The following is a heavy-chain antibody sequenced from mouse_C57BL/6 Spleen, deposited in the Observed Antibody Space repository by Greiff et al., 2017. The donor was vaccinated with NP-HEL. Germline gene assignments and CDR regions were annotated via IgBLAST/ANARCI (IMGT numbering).Heavy chain of an antibody. CDR3: ALTGTRYFDY. J-gene: IGHJ2*01. CDR1: GYTFTSYW. CDR2: IDPSDSYT. D-gene: IGHD4-1*01. V-gene: IGHV1-69*01. Sequence: QVQLQQPGAELVMPGASVKLSCKASGYTFTSYWMHWVKQRPGQGLEWIGEIDPSDSYTNYNQKFKGKSTLTVDKSSSTAYMQLSSLTSEDSAVYYCALTGTRYFDYWGQGTTLTVFS.